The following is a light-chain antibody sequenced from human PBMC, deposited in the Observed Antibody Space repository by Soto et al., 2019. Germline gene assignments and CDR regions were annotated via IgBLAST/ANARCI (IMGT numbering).Light chain of an antibody. Sequence: EIVMTQSPATLSVSPGERATLSCRASQSVASNLAWYQQKPGQAPRLLIYAASIRATRIPDRFSGSGSRTDFSLTFSRLEPEDFAVYYCQQYGSSGTSGQGTKVDIK. CDR1: QSVASN. V-gene: IGKV3-20*01. J-gene: IGKJ1*01. CDR3: QQYGSSGT. CDR2: AAS.